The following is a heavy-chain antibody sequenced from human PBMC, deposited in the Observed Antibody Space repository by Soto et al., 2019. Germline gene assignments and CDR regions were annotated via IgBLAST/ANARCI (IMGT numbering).Heavy chain of an antibody. D-gene: IGHD2-2*01. CDR1: GYSFTSYW. Sequence: GESLKISCKGSGYSFTSYWIGWARQMPGKGLEWMGIIYPGDSDTRYSPSFQGQVTISADKSISTAYLQWSSLKASDTAIYYWARLVRAIAIGQKHNWSAPWGQGTLVPVSS. V-gene: IGHV5-51*01. J-gene: IGHJ5*02. CDR3: ARLVRAIAIGQKHNWSAP. CDR2: IYPGDSDT.